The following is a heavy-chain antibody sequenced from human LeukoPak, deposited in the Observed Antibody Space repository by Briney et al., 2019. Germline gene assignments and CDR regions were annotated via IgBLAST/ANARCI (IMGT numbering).Heavy chain of an antibody. V-gene: IGHV3-74*01. CDR2: INSDGRTT. CDR1: GFTLSNNW. Sequence: QPGGSLRLSCAASGFTLSNNWMHWVRQTPGNGLVWVSRINSDGRTTGYADSVKGRFTISRDNAKNTVYLQMNSLRAEDTAVYYCASLPLWGKGTTVTVSS. J-gene: IGHJ6*04. CDR3: ASLPL.